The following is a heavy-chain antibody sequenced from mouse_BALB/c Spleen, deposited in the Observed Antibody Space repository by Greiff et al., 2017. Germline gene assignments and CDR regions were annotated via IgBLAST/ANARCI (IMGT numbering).Heavy chain of an antibody. J-gene: IGHJ3*01. D-gene: IGHD2-4*01. CDR3: ARSGITTSWFAY. Sequence: QVQLQQSGAELVRPGTSVKISCKASGYTFTNYWLGWVKQRPGHGLEWIGDIYPGGGYTNYNEKFKGKATLTADTSSSTAYMQLSSLTSEDSAVYFCARSGITTSWFAYWGQGTLVTVSA. CDR1: GYTFTNYW. CDR2: IYPGGGYT. V-gene: IGHV1-63*02.